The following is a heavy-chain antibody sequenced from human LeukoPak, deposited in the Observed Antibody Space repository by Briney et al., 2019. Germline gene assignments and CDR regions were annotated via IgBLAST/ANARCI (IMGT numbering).Heavy chain of an antibody. CDR1: GFTVSSNY. CDR3: ARYRDGYNYDWFDP. CDR2: IYSGGST. Sequence: SGGSLRLSCAAPGFTVSSNYMSWVRQAPGKGLEWVSVIYSGGSTYYADSVKGRFTISRDNSKNTLYLQINSLRAEDTAVYYCARYRDGYNYDWFDPWGQGTLVTVSS. D-gene: IGHD5-24*01. J-gene: IGHJ5*02. V-gene: IGHV3-53*01.